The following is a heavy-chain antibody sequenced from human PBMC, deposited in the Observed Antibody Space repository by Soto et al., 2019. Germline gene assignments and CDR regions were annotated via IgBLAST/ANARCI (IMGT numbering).Heavy chain of an antibody. CDR2: INPNSGGT. CDR1: GYTFTGYY. D-gene: IGHD3-22*01. Sequence: GASLKVSCKASGYTFTGYYMHWVRQAPGQGLEWMGWINPNSGGTNYAQKFQGRVTMTRDTSISTAYMELSRLRSDDTAVYYCARDIGVGYYYDSSGASSDYWGQGTLVTVSS. CDR3: ARDIGVGYYYDSSGASSDY. J-gene: IGHJ4*02. V-gene: IGHV1-2*02.